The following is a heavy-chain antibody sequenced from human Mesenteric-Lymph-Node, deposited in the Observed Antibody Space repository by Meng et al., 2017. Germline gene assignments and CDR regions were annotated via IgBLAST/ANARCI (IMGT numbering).Heavy chain of an antibody. CDR2: INHSGST. Sequence: SETLSLTCAVYGGSFSGYYWSWIRQPPGKGLEWIGEINHSGSTNYNPSLKSRVTISVDTSKNQISLNLNSVTAADTAVYYCARDGSHCVSSTCSSYFDPWGQGTQVTVSS. CDR1: GGSFSGYY. D-gene: IGHD2-2*01. CDR3: ARDGSHCVSSTCSSYFDP. J-gene: IGHJ5*02. V-gene: IGHV4-34*01.